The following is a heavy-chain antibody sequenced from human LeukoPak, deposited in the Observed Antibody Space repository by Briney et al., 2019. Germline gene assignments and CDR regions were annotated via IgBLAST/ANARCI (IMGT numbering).Heavy chain of an antibody. J-gene: IGHJ4*02. D-gene: IGHD6-19*01. CDR3: ARWDDSAWGFGN. CDR2: ISHSGTT. CDR1: GGSISSYS. Sequence: SVTLSLTCIVSGGSISSYSWNWIRQSPGKGLEWVGYISHSGTTSYNSSLKSRVTISVDTSKNQLSLKPTSVTAADTAVYYCARWDDSAWGFGNWGPGTLVTVSS. V-gene: IGHV4-59*08.